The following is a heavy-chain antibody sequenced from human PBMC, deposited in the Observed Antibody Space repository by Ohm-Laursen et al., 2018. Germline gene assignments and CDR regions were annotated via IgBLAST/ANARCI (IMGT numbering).Heavy chain of an antibody. CDR2: IFHSGST. Sequence: GTLSLTCAVSGYSISNGYYWGWIRQPPGKGLEWIGNIFHSGSTYYNPSLKSRVTISVDTSKNKFSLNLSSVTAADTAVYYCARAASGWALDYWGQGTLVTVSS. CDR1: GYSISNGYY. D-gene: IGHD6-19*01. CDR3: ARAASGWALDY. J-gene: IGHJ4*02. V-gene: IGHV4-38-2*01.